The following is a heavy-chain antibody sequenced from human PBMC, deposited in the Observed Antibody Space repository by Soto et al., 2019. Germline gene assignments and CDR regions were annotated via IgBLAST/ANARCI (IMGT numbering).Heavy chain of an antibody. CDR2: IYHSGST. J-gene: IGHJ5*02. D-gene: IGHD2-2*01. CDR1: GDSISKTTSY. Sequence: SETLSLTCSVSGDSISKTTSYWGWIRQPPGKGLEWIGTIYHSGSTYYNPSLMSRVTLSVDKSKNQFSLKLNSVTAADTAVYYCARRLGSCSGTSCNGWFDPWGQGTLVTVS. CDR3: ARRLGSCSGTSCNGWFDP. V-gene: IGHV4-39*01.